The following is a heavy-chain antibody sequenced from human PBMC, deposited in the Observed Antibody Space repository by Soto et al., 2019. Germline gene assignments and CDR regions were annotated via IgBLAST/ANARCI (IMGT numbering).Heavy chain of an antibody. Sequence: QVQLVESGGGVVQPGRSLRLSCAASGFTFSSYAMHWVRQAPGKGLEWVAGIPYDGSNKYYADSVKGRFTISRDNSKNTTYLQKNSLRAEDTAVYYCARDRLRYNCSDCPYYYYGMEVWGQGTTVTVSS. J-gene: IGHJ6*02. CDR3: ARDRLRYNCSDCPYYYYGMEV. V-gene: IGHV3-30-3*01. CDR2: IPYDGSNK. CDR1: GFTFSSYA. D-gene: IGHD1-1*01.